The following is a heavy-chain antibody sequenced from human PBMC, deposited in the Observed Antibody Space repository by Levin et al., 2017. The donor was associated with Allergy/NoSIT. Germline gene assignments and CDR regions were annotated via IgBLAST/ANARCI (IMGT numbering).Heavy chain of an antibody. CDR1: GFTFSSYS. CDR2: ISSSSSTI. J-gene: IGHJ3*02. D-gene: IGHD1-26*01. V-gene: IGHV3-48*02. CDR3: ARDGLKTKLVLRIVGAGRHRHDAFDI. Sequence: GESLKISCAASGFTFSSYSMNWVRQAPGKGLEWVSYISSSSSTIYYADSVKGRFTISRDNAKNSLYLQMNSLRDEDTAVYYCARDGLKTKLVLRIVGAGRHRHDAFDIWGQGTMVTVSS.